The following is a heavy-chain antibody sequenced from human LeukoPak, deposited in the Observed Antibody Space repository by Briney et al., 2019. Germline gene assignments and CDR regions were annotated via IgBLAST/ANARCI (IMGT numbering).Heavy chain of an antibody. CDR3: ARSMIVTSGVFDY. J-gene: IGHJ4*02. CDR2: ISYDGSNK. D-gene: IGHD3-22*01. Sequence: GGSLRLSCAASGFTFSSYSMNWVRQAPGKGLEWVAVISYDGSNKYYADSVKGRFTISRDNSKNTLYLQMNSLRAEDTAVYYCARSMIVTSGVFDYWGQGTLVTVSS. V-gene: IGHV3-30*03. CDR1: GFTFSSYS.